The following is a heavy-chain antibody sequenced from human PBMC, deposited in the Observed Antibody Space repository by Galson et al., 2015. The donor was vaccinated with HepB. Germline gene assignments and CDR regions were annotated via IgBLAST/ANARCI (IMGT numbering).Heavy chain of an antibody. CDR2: VHSSSLYS. J-gene: IGHJ4*01. V-gene: IGHV3-11*06. D-gene: IGHD3-3*01. CDR3: ARFLRSAFTFDF. Sequence: SLRLSCAGSGFTFSDFYMNWIRQAPGKGLEWVSYVHSSSLYSNYGDSVKSRFTISRDNSRNTLYLQMDSLRIEDTAVYYCARFLRSAFTFDFWGHGTLVTVSS. CDR1: GFTFSDFY.